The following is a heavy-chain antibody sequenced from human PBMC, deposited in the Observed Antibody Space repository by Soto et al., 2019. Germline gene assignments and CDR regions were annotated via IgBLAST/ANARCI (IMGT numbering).Heavy chain of an antibody. CDR2: ISVYNGNT. V-gene: IGHV1-18*01. J-gene: IGHJ5*02. Sequence: ASVKVSCKASGYTFTSYGISWVRLAPGQGLEWMGWISVYNGNTNYAQQLQGRVTMTTDTSTSTAYMELRSLRSDDTAVYYCARVVGALGHWFDPWGKGTLVTVSS. CDR3: ARVVGALGHWFDP. CDR1: GYTFTSYG. D-gene: IGHD1-26*01.